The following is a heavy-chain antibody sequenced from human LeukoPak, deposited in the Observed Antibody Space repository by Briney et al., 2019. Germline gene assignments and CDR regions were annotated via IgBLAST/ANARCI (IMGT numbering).Heavy chain of an antibody. J-gene: IGHJ4*02. Sequence: GGSLRLSCAASGFTFSSYSMNWVRQAPGKGLEWVSYISSSGSTIYYADSVKGRFTISRDNAKNSLYLQMNSLRAEDTAVYYCAKGHCSGGSCYSYLDYWGQGTLVTVSS. CDR3: AKGHCSGGSCYSYLDY. CDR2: ISSSGSTI. D-gene: IGHD2-15*01. V-gene: IGHV3-48*04. CDR1: GFTFSSYS.